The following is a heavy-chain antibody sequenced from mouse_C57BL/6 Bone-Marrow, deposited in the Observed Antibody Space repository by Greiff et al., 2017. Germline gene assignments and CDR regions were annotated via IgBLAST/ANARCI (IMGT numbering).Heavy chain of an antibody. CDR3: AREGNYDYYAMDY. D-gene: IGHD2-1*01. J-gene: IGHJ4*01. CDR2: ISDGGSYT. Sequence: EVMLVESGGGLVKPGGSLKLSCAASGFTFSSYAMSWVRQTSEKRLEWVATISDGGSYTYYPDNVKGRFTIFRDNAKNNLYLQMSHLKSEDTAMYYCAREGNYDYYAMDYWGQGTSVTVSS. CDR1: GFTFSSYA. V-gene: IGHV5-4*01.